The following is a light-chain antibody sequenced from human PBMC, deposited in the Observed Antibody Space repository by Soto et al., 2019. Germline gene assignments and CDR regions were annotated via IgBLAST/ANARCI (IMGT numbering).Light chain of an antibody. CDR2: SDT. CDR1: NIGSKG. J-gene: IGLJ2*01. V-gene: IGLV3-21*04. CDR3: QVWDSGSSHVV. Sequence: SYELTQPPSVSVAPGKTASISCGGNNIGSKGVHWYQQKPGQAPVLVIYSDTDLPPVIPERFSGSNSANLATLTISRVEAGAEGDYYCQVWDSGSSHVVCGGGTKLNVL.